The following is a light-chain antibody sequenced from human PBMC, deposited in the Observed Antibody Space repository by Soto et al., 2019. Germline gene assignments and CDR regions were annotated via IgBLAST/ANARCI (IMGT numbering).Light chain of an antibody. V-gene: IGKV1-5*03. CDR1: QSITRW. CDR3: QQYNSYSS. CDR2: KAS. J-gene: IGKJ3*01. Sequence: DIQMTQSPSTLSASVGDRVTITCRASQSITRWLAWYQQKPGKAPKLLIYKASNLGGGVASRFSGDGSGTEFTLTSSSLQPEDPATYYCQQYNSYSSFGPGTKVDIK.